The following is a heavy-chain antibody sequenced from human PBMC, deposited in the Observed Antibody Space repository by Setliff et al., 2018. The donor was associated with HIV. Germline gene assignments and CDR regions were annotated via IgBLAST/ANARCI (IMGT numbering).Heavy chain of an antibody. CDR1: GYSFTSYH. Sequence: ASVKVSCKASGYSFTSYHIHWVRQAPGQGLEWMGRILPTSGGTLYAQKFQDRISLIRDTSTKTVHMELSSLRPEDTAVYYCTRVRYGGTYDAFDVWGQGTMVTVSS. CDR2: ILPTSGGT. CDR3: TRVRYGGTYDAFDV. V-gene: IGHV1-46*03. D-gene: IGHD1-26*01. J-gene: IGHJ3*01.